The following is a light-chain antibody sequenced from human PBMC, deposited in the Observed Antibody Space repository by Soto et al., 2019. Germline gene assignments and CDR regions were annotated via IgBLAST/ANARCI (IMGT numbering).Light chain of an antibody. CDR3: SAWDDRSYGPV. V-gene: IGLV1-44*01. CDR2: SDN. Sequence: QSVLTQPPSASGTPGQRVAISCSGGSSNIGTNPVNWYLHLPGTAPKLLSYSDNQRPSGVPDRFSGSKSGTSASLTISGLQSEDDADYFCSAWDDRSYGPVFGGGTKLTVL. CDR1: SSNIGTNP. J-gene: IGLJ2*01.